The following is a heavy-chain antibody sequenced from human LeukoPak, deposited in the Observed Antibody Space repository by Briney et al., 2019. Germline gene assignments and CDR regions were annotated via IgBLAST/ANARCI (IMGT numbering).Heavy chain of an antibody. Sequence: ASVKVSCKASGYTFTSYDINWVRQATGQGLEWMGWMNPNSGNTGYAQKFQGRVNITRNTSISTAYMELSSLRSEDTAVYYCARVGSSTSYYYYMDVWGKGTTVTVSS. D-gene: IGHD2-2*01. V-gene: IGHV1-8*03. J-gene: IGHJ6*03. CDR1: GYTFTSYD. CDR2: MNPNSGNT. CDR3: ARVGSSTSYYYYMDV.